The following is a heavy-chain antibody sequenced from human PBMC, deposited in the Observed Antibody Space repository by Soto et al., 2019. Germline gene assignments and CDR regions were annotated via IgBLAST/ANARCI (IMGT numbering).Heavy chain of an antibody. V-gene: IGHV3-48*01. CDR2: ISSSSSTI. CDR3: ARDYSSYGPFDY. CDR1: GGSISSSSYF. J-gene: IGHJ4*02. D-gene: IGHD5-18*01. Sequence: ETLSLTCTVSGGSISSSSYFWGWVRQAPGKGLEWVSYISSSSSTIYYADSVKGRFTISRDNAKNSLYLQMNSLRAEDTAVYYCARDYSSYGPFDYWGQGTLVTVSS.